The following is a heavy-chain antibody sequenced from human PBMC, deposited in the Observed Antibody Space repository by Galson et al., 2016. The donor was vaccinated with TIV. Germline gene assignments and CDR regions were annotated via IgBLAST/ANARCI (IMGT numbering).Heavy chain of an antibody. D-gene: IGHD1-7*01. V-gene: IGHV3-49*04. CDR1: GFTFGDYG. CDR3: PKDQGQVGNYFGHAFDI. J-gene: IGHJ3*02. Sequence: SLRLSCAASGFTFGDYGMSWVRQAPGKGLEWIGFIRTRGYGESTEYAASVKGRFTMSRDDSKNTLYLHMNRLRPEATAIYYCPKDQGQVGNYFGHAFDIWGQGTTVTVS. CDR2: IRTRGYGEST.